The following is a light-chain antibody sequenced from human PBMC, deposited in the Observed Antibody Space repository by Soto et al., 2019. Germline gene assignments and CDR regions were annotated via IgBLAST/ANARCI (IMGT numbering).Light chain of an antibody. V-gene: IGKV3-15*01. Sequence: EIVMTQSPATLSGSPGERATLSCRASQSISSNLAWYQQKPGQAPRLLIYDASTRATGIPARFSVSGSGTEFTLTISSLQSEDFAVYYCQQYNNWPPYTFGQGTKLEIK. CDR2: DAS. CDR3: QQYNNWPPYT. J-gene: IGKJ2*01. CDR1: QSISSN.